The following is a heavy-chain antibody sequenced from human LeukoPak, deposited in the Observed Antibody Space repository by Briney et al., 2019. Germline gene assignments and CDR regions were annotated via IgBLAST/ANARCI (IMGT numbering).Heavy chain of an antibody. CDR3: ARGVYIAAAQYGY. D-gene: IGHD6-13*01. Sequence: SETLSLTCTVSGGSLSSHYWSWIRQPPGKGLEWIGYIYYSGTTNYNPPLKSRVTISVDTSKNQFSLKLSSVTAADTAVYYCARGVYIAAAQYGYWGQGTLVTVSS. CDR1: GGSLSSHY. J-gene: IGHJ4*02. CDR2: IYYSGTT. V-gene: IGHV4-59*11.